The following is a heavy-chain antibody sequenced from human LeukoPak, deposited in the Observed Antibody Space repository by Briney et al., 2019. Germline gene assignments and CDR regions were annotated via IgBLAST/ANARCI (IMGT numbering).Heavy chain of an antibody. CDR2: VDPEDGEI. Sequence: ASVKVSCKASGYTFTDYYIHWVQQAPGKGLDYMGRVDPEDGEIIYAEKFQGRVTISADTSTDTAYMELSSLRSEDTAVYYCATIRAGASQLFDQWGQGTLVTVSS. CDR3: ATIRAGASQLFDQ. D-gene: IGHD1-26*01. CDR1: GYTFTDYY. J-gene: IGHJ4*02. V-gene: IGHV1-69-2*01.